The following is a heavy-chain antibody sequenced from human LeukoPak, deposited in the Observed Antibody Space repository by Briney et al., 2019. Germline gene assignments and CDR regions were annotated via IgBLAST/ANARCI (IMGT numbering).Heavy chain of an antibody. V-gene: IGHV1-18*01. CDR3: ARVSGSSISSRSLLY. D-gene: IGHD6-13*01. CDR2: INPYNGNT. CDR1: GYTFTNYG. J-gene: IGHJ4*02. Sequence: APVKVSCKASGYTFTNYGINWVRQAPGQGLEWMGQINPYNGNTNYPQRLQGRVTMTTDTSTSTSFMELRSLTSNDTAVYYCARVSGSSISSRSLLYWGQGTLVTVSS.